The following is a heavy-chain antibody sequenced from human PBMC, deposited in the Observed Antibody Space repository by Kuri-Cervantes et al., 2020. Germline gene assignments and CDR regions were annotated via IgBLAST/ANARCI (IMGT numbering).Heavy chain of an antibody. V-gene: IGHV1-18*04. CDR2: ISAYNGDT. J-gene: IGHJ6*03. CDR3: ARARKNYYYYYMDV. Sequence: ASVKVSCKASGYTFVGYYINWVRQAPGQGLEWMGWISAYNGDTNYAQKLQGRVTMTTDTSTSTAYMELRSPRSDDTAVYYCARARKNYYYYYMDVWGKGTTVTVSS. CDR1: GYTFVGYY.